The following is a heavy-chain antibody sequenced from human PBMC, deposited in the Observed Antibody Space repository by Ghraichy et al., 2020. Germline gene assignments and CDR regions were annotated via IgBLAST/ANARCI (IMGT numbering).Heavy chain of an antibody. J-gene: IGHJ4*02. D-gene: IGHD6-13*01. Sequence: GGSLRLSCAASGFTFSSSWMHWVRHAPGKGLVWVSRINSDGGGTKYADSVKGRFTISRDNSKNTLYLQMNSLRTEDTAVYYCATYSNWGQGTLFTVSS. CDR3: ATYSN. CDR1: GFTFSSSW. CDR2: INSDGGGT. V-gene: IGHV3-74*03.